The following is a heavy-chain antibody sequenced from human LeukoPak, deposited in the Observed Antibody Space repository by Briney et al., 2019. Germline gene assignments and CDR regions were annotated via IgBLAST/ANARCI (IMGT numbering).Heavy chain of an antibody. Sequence: ASVKVSCKASGYTFTGYDINWVRQATGQGLEWMGWMNPNSGNTGYAQKFQGRVTITRNTFISTAYMELSSLRSEDTAVYYCARGRRRDGYNCDYWGQGTLVTVSS. CDR2: MNPNSGNT. V-gene: IGHV1-8*03. CDR1: GYTFTGYD. CDR3: ARGRRRDGYNCDY. J-gene: IGHJ4*02. D-gene: IGHD5-24*01.